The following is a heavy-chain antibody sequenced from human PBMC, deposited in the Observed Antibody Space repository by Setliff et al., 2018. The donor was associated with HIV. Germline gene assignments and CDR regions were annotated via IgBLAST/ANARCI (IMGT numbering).Heavy chain of an antibody. CDR2: IYYSGST. CDR1: GGSISNYY. Sequence: SETLSLTCTVSGGSISNYYWSWIRQPPGKGLEWIGYIYYSGSTNYNPSLKSRVTILVDSSRNQFSLRLSSLTAADTAVYYCARHRYYDILFDPWGQGTLVTVSS. J-gene: IGHJ5*02. D-gene: IGHD3-9*01. V-gene: IGHV4-59*08. CDR3: ARHRYYDILFDP.